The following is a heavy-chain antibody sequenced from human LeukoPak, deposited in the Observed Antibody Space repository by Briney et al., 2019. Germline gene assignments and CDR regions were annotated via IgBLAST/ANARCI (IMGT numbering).Heavy chain of an antibody. CDR3: ARGICGSTNCRVFDY. J-gene: IGHJ4*02. CDR2: INRSSGNT. V-gene: IGHV1-8*03. CDR1: GYTFSNHD. Sequence: ASVKVSCKASGYTFSNHDMNWVRQATGQGLEWMGWINRSSGNTGYAQKFQGRVTITRDTSISTAYMELSNLRSEDTAVYYCARGICGSTNCRVFDYWGQGTLVTVSS. D-gene: IGHD2-2*01.